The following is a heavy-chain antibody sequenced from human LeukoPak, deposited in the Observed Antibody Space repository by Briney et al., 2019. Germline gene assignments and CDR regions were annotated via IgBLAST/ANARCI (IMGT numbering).Heavy chain of an antibody. J-gene: IGHJ5*02. CDR3: ARAVFHSSGWSP. Sequence: SGTLSLTCTVSGGSISSYHWSWIRQPPGKGLEWVGHIYYSGSTNYNPSLKSRVTISVDTSKNQFSLKLSSVTAADTAVYYCARAVFHSSGWSPWGQGILVTVSS. V-gene: IGHV4-59*01. D-gene: IGHD6-19*01. CDR1: GGSISSYH. CDR2: IYYSGST.